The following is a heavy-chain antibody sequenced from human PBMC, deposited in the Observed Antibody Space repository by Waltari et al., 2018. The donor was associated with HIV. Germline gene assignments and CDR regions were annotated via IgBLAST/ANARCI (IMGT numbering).Heavy chain of an antibody. CDR2: FDPEGERT. CDR3: ATGAGTTSIQLYDMDV. Sequence: QVQLIPSGAEVKKPGASVNVSGTAFGYTLTELYIQWVRQAPGKGLEWMGGFDPEGERTIYAQMFQGRVTMTEDTSTNTAYMELTSLTSDDTAVYYCATGAGTTSIQLYDMDVWGQGTTVTVSS. J-gene: IGHJ6*02. D-gene: IGHD1-1*01. CDR1: GYTLTELY. V-gene: IGHV1-24*01.